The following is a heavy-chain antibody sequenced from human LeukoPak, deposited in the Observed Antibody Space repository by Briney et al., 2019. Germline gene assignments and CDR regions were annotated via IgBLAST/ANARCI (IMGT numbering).Heavy chain of an antibody. V-gene: IGHV3-21*04. J-gene: IGHJ4*02. D-gene: IGHD3-22*01. Sequence: PGGSLRLSCAASGFTFNTYSMNWVRQAPGKGLEWVSSISSSSSYIYYADSVKGRFTIARDNAKKSLYLQMNSLRAEDTAVYYCAKARHYDSSGRLIGRYYFDYWGQGTLVTVSS. CDR3: AKARHYDSSGRLIGRYYFDY. CDR1: GFTFNTYS. CDR2: ISSSSSYI.